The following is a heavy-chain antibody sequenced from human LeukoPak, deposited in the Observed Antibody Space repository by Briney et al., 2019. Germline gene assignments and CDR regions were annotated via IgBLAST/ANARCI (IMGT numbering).Heavy chain of an antibody. CDR3: ARGTAAGRSKYFDY. D-gene: IGHD1-1*01. V-gene: IGHV4-30-2*01. J-gene: IGHJ4*02. Sequence: SETLSLTCAVSGGSISSGGYSWSWIRQPPGKGLEWIGYIYHSGSTYYNPSLKSRVTISVDRSKNQFSLKLSSVTAADTAVYYCARGTAAGRSKYFDYWGQGTLVTVSS. CDR1: GGSISSGGYS. CDR2: IYHSGST.